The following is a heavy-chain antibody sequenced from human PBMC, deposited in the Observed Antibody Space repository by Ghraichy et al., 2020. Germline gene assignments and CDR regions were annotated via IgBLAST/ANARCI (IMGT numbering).Heavy chain of an antibody. CDR2: IYTSGST. J-gene: IGHJ3*02. CDR1: GGSISSYY. D-gene: IGHD4-17*01. Sequence: SQTLSLTCTVSGGSISSYYWSWIRQPPGKGLEWIGYIYTSGSTNYNPSLKSRVTLSVDTSKNQFSLKLSSVTAADTAVYYCAQTGFYGDYEGAFDIWGQGTMVTVSS. V-gene: IGHV4-4*09. CDR3: AQTGFYGDYEGAFDI.